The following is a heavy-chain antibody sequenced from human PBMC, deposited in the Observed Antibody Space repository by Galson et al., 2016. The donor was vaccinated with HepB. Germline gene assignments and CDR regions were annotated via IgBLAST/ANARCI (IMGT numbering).Heavy chain of an antibody. J-gene: IGHJ6*04. Sequence: SLRLSCAVSGFTFRNVWMSWVRQAPGKGLECVGRVKSKTDGGTIDYAAPVKGRFTISRDDSKNTLYLQMNSLKSEDTAIYYCTTDSDPRSSYYDYYYTMDVGGKGTTVTVAS. CDR2: VKSKTDGGTI. D-gene: IGHD6-19*01. CDR3: TTDSDPRSSYYDYYYTMDV. V-gene: IGHV3-15*01. CDR1: GFTFRNVW.